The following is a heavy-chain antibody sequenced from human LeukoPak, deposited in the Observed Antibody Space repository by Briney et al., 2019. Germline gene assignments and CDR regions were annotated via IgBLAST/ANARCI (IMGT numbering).Heavy chain of an antibody. V-gene: IGHV1-2*04. J-gene: IGHJ3*02. Sequence: ASVKVSCKASGYTFTGYYMHWVRQAPGQGLEWMGWINPNSGGTNYAQKFQGWVTMTRDTSISTAYMELSRLRSDDTAVYYCARLVGSSSSGYYPGAFDIWGRGTMVTVSS. CDR3: ARLVGSSSSGYYPGAFDI. CDR2: INPNSGGT. D-gene: IGHD3-22*01. CDR1: GYTFTGYY.